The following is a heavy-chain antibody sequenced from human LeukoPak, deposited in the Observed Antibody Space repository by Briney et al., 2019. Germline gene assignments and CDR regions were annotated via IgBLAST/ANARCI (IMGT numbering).Heavy chain of an antibody. D-gene: IGHD6-6*01. CDR3: ARVVGEYSNTFRLFWFDP. V-gene: IGHV1-2*02. CDR2: FNPNSGGT. Sequence: GASVKVSCKAAGYTFTGYYMHWVRQAPGQGLEWRGWFNPNSGGTHYAQKFQGRVTMTRDTSISTVYMELSRLRSDDTAMYYCARVVGEYSNTFRLFWFDPWGKGTLVTVSS. CDR1: GYTFTGYY. J-gene: IGHJ5*02.